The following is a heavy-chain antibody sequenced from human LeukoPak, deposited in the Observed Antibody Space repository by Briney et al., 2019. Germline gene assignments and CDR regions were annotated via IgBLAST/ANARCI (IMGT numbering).Heavy chain of an antibody. CDR3: ARGFSSSWYVRWYFDL. CDR2: INHSGST. Sequence: SETLSLTCAVYGGSFSGYYWSWIRQPPGKGLEWIGEINHSGSTNYNPSLKSRVTISVDTSKNQFSLKLSSVTAADTAVYYCARGFSSSWYVRWYFDLWGRGTLVTVSS. J-gene: IGHJ2*01. V-gene: IGHV4-34*01. CDR1: GGSFSGYY. D-gene: IGHD6-13*01.